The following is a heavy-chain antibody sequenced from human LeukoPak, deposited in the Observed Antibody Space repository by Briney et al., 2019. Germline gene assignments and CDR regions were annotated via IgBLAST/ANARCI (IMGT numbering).Heavy chain of an antibody. Sequence: PGGSLRLSCAASGFTFSSYAMHWVRQAPGKGLGWVAVISYDGSNKYYADSVKGRFTISRDNSKNTLYLQMNSLRAEDTAVYYCARIPTWPTVTREGRVDYWGQGTLVTVSS. D-gene: IGHD4-17*01. CDR3: ARIPTWPTVTREGRVDY. CDR1: GFTFSSYA. J-gene: IGHJ4*02. CDR2: ISYDGSNK. V-gene: IGHV3-30-3*01.